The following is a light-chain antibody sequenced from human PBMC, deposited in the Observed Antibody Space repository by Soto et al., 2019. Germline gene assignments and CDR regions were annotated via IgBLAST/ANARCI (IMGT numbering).Light chain of an antibody. CDR3: ATWDDNVYGPV. V-gene: IGLV1-44*01. Sequence: QAVVTQPPSASGTPGQRVTISCSGSRSTIGSNPVQWYRQLPGTAPQLLIYRSDQRPSGVPDQFSGSKSGTSASLTISGLQSEDEADYHCATWDDNVYGPVFGGGTKLTVL. CDR2: RSD. J-gene: IGLJ3*02. CDR1: RSTIGSNP.